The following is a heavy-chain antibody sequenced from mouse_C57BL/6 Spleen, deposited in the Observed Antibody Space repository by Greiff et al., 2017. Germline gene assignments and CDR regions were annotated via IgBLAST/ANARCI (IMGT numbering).Heavy chain of an antibody. CDR1: GYTFTSYD. CDR2: IYPRDGST. Sequence: QVQLQQSGPELVKPGASVKLSCKASGYTFTSYDINWVKQRPGQGLEWIGWIYPRDGSTKYNEKFKGKATLTVDTSASTAYMELHSLTSEDSAVYVGARMISTVVATGNFDYWGQGTTLTVSS. V-gene: IGHV1-85*01. J-gene: IGHJ2*01. D-gene: IGHD1-1*01. CDR3: ARMISTVVATGNFDY.